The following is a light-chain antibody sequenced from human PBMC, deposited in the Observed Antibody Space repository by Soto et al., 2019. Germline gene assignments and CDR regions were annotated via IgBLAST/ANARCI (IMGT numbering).Light chain of an antibody. CDR2: DAY. CDR1: QSFRGL. Sequence: VVLTHSPVTLSLSPGESATLACRASQSFRGLLAWYQQKPGQAPRLLIYDAYNRATGIPPRFSGSGSGTDFTLTISSLEPEDSAVYYCQQRHMWPITFGQGTQLEIK. CDR3: QQRHMWPIT. J-gene: IGKJ5*01. V-gene: IGKV3-11*01.